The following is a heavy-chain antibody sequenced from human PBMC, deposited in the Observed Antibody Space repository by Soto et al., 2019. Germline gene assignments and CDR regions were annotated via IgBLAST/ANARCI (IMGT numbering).Heavy chain of an antibody. CDR2: INPNSGGT. CDR3: ARRGSGDYYYYGMDV. J-gene: IGHJ6*02. Sequence: AASVKVSCKASGYTFTGYYMHWVRQAPGQGLEWMGWINPNSGGTNYAQKFQGWVTMTRDTSISTAYMELSRLRSDDPAVYYCARRGSGDYYYYGMDVWGQGTTVTVSS. V-gene: IGHV1-2*04. D-gene: IGHD3-3*01. CDR1: GYTFTGYY.